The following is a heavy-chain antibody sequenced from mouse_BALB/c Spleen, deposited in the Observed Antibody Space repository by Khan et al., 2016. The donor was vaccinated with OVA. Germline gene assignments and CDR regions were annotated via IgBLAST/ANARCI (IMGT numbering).Heavy chain of an antibody. Sequence: QIQLVQSGPELKKPGETVKISCKASGYTFTNYGMNWVKQAPGKGLKWMGWINTYTGEPTYADDFKGRFAFSLETSASTAYLQINNLKNEDTDTYFCARKGNYWYFDVWGAGTTVTVSS. D-gene: IGHD2-1*01. CDR1: GYTFTNYG. V-gene: IGHV9-3-1*01. CDR2: INTYTGEP. J-gene: IGHJ1*01. CDR3: ARKGNYWYFDV.